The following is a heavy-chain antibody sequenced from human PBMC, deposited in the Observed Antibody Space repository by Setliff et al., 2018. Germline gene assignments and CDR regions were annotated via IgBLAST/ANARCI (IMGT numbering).Heavy chain of an antibody. J-gene: IGHJ5*02. CDR2: ISYDGINK. Sequence: SLRLSCAASGFTFNSYAMHWVRQAPGKGLEWLAVISYDGINKYYADSVRGRFTISRDNSKNTLFLQMNSLRTDDTAVYYCAKREIIAVTRWFDPWGQGTLVTVSS. CDR1: GFTFNSYA. D-gene: IGHD2-15*01. V-gene: IGHV3-30*01. CDR3: AKREIIAVTRWFDP.